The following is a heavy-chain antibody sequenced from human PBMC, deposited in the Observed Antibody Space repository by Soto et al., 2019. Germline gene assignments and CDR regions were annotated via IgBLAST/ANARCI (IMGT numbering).Heavy chain of an antibody. D-gene: IGHD2-8*01. Sequence: QLQLQESGPGLVKPSETLSLTCTVSGGSISSSSYYWGWIRQPPGKGLEWMGTIYYSGATYYTPSLKRRVTISVDTSKNQFSLKLSSVTAADTAVYHCARHGYCTKGVCYKGGFDSWGQGTLVTVSS. V-gene: IGHV4-39*01. J-gene: IGHJ4*02. CDR3: ARHGYCTKGVCYKGGFDS. CDR1: GGSISSSSYY. CDR2: IYYSGAT.